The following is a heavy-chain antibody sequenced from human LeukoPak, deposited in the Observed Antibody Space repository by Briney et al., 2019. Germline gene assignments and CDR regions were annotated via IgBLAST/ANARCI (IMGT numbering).Heavy chain of an antibody. V-gene: IGHV4-4*07. J-gene: IGHJ3*02. CDR3: ARTVGAWYAAFDI. CDR2: LYTSGNS. Sequence: SETLSLTCTVSGDSISNYHWSWIRHPAGKGLEWIGRLYTSGNSNYNPSLKSRVTLSLDTTRSQFSLKLSSVTAADTAVYYCARTVGAWYAAFDIWRQGTMVTVSS. D-gene: IGHD1-26*01. CDR1: GDSISNYH.